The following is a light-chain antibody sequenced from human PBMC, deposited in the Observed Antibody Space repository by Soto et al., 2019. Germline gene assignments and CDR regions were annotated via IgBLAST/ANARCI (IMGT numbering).Light chain of an antibody. CDR2: GAS. CDR1: QSVSSNY. CDR3: QHYGDSPYT. J-gene: IGKJ2*01. Sequence: EIVLTQSPGTLSLSPGERATLSCRASQSVSSNYLAWYQQKPGQAPRLLIYGASSRATGIPGRFSGSGSGTDFTLTISRLEPEDFAVYYCQHYGDSPYTFGQGTRLEIK. V-gene: IGKV3-20*01.